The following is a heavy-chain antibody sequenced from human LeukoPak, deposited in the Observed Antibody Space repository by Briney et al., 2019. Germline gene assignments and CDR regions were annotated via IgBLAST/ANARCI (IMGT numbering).Heavy chain of an antibody. CDR1: RYTFTGYY. CDR3: ATGYSRFGQYYFDY. D-gene: IGHD6-13*01. CDR2: INPNSGGT. V-gene: IGHV1-2*02. J-gene: IGHJ4*02. Sequence: ASVKVSCKASRYTFTGYYIHWVRQAPGQGLEWMGWINPNSGGTHYAQKFQGRVTMTRDTSISTAYMELSWLRSDDTAVYYCATGYSRFGQYYFDYWGQGTLVTVSS.